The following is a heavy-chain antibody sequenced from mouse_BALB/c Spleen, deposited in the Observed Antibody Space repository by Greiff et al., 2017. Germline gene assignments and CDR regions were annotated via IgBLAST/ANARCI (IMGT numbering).Heavy chain of an antibody. CDR1: GFNIKDSY. CDR3: APYGNYVDYAMDY. Sequence: EVQLQQSGAGLVKPGASVKLSCTASGFNIKDSYMHWVKQRPEQGLEWIGRIDPANGNTKYDPKFQGQATITADTSSNTAYLQLSSLTSEDTAVYYCAPYGNYVDYAMDYWGQGTSVTVSS. J-gene: IGHJ4*01. CDR2: IDPANGNT. V-gene: IGHV14-3*02. D-gene: IGHD2-10*02.